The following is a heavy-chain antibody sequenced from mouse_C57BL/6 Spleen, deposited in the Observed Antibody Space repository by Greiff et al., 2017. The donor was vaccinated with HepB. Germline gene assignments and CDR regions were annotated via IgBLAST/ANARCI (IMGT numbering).Heavy chain of an antibody. V-gene: IGHV1-39*01. Sequence: VQLQQSGPELVKPGASVKISCKASGYSFTDYNMNWVKQSNGKSLEWIGVINPNYGTTSYNQKFKGKATLTVDQSSSTAYMQLNSLTSADSAVYYCARSSLYGSSCGWYFEGWGTGTTVTFSS. D-gene: IGHD1-1*01. CDR1: GYSFTDYN. CDR2: INPNYGTT. CDR3: ARSSLYGSSCGWYFEG. J-gene: IGHJ1*03.